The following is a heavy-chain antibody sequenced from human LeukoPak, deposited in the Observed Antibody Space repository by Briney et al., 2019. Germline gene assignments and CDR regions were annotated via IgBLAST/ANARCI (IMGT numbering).Heavy chain of an antibody. Sequence: GGTLRLSCAASGFTFSSYSMNWVRQAPGKGLEWVSSISSSSSYIYYADSVKGRFTISRDNAKNSLYLQMNSLRAEDTAVYYCAKMDYGDFKLDYWGQGTLVTVSS. V-gene: IGHV3-21*01. CDR2: ISSSSSYI. D-gene: IGHD4-17*01. CDR3: AKMDYGDFKLDY. CDR1: GFTFSSYS. J-gene: IGHJ4*02.